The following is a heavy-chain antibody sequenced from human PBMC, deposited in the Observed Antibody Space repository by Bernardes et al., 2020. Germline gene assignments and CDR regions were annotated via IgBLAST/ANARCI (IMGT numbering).Heavy chain of an antibody. Sequence: GGSLRLSRAASGFTFSNAWMSWVRQAPGKGLEWVGRIKSKTDGGTTDYAAPVKGRFTISRDDSKNTLYLQMNSLKTEDTAVYYCTTVRPIIAARPDRDYWGQGTLVTVSS. J-gene: IGHJ4*02. CDR2: IKSKTDGGTT. V-gene: IGHV3-15*01. CDR1: GFTFSNAW. D-gene: IGHD6-6*01. CDR3: TTVRPIIAARPDRDY.